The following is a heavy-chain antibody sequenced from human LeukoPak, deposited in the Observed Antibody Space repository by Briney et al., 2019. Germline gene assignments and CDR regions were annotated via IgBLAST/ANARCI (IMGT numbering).Heavy chain of an antibody. J-gene: IGHJ5*02. V-gene: IGHV4-30-4*08. Sequence: SETLSLTCAVYGGSFSGYYWSWSRQPPGKGLEWIGSIYYSGTTFYSPSLKSRLTTPLDTSKNQFFLILSSMTVADTAVYYCARGKVPDPWGQGTLVTVSS. D-gene: IGHD1-14*01. CDR2: IYYSGTT. CDR1: GGSFSGYY. CDR3: ARGKVPDP.